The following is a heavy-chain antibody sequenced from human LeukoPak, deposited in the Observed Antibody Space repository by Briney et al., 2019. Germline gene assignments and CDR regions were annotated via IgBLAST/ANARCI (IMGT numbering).Heavy chain of an antibody. V-gene: IGHV3-33*06. CDR2: IWYDGSNK. J-gene: IGHJ4*02. D-gene: IGHD4-17*01. CDR3: AKSDYGDRYFDY. Sequence: GGSLRLSCAASGFTFSSYGMHWVRQAPGKGLEWVAVIWYDGSNKYYADSVKGRFTISRDNSKNTLYLQMNSLRAEDTAVHYCAKSDYGDRYFDYWGQGTPVTVSS. CDR1: GFTFSSYG.